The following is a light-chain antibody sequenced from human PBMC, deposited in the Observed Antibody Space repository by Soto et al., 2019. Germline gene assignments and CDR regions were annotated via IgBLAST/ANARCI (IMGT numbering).Light chain of an antibody. CDR3: SSYTSSSTLVL. V-gene: IGLV2-14*01. CDR2: DVS. Sequence: QSALTQPASVSGSPGQSITISCTGTSSDVGGYNYVSWYQQHPGKAPKLMIYDVSNRPSRVSNRFSGSKSGNTASLTISGLQAEDEADYYCSSYTSSSTLVLFGGGTKLTVL. CDR1: SSDVGGYNY. J-gene: IGLJ2*01.